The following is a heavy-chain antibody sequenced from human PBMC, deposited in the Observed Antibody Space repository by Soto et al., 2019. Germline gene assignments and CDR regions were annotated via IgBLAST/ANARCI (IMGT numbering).Heavy chain of an antibody. J-gene: IGHJ4*02. CDR1: GGTFSSYA. D-gene: IGHD6-19*01. CDR3: ARELGDVAVAGSAFAY. V-gene: IGHV1-69*12. Sequence: QVQLVQSGAEVKKPGSSVKVSCKASGGTFSSYATSWVRQAPGQGLEWMGGIIPMFGTAHYAQKFQGRVTIAADESTSTAYMELCSLRTEDTAVYYCARELGDVAVAGSAFAYWRQGSLVIVSS. CDR2: IIPMFGTA.